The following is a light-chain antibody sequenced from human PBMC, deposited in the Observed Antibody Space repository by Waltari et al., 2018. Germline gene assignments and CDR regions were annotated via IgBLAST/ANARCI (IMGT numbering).Light chain of an antibody. Sequence: QSALTQPASVSGSPGQSITISCTGTSSYVGGYNYVSWYQQYPGKAPKLMIFDVSNRPSGVSNRFSGSKSGNTASLTISGLQAEDEADYYCSSYTSSSTRVFGSGTTVTVL. J-gene: IGLJ1*01. CDR1: SSYVGGYNY. V-gene: IGLV2-14*03. CDR2: DVS. CDR3: SSYTSSSTRV.